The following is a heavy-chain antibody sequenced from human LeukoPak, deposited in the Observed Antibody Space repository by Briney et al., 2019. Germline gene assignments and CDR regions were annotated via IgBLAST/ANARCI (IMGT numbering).Heavy chain of an antibody. CDR2: IDSSSQYI. V-gene: IGHV3-21*06. D-gene: IGHD6-13*01. Sequence: GGSLRLSCAASGFTFSPYSMNWVRQAPGKGLEWVSSIDSSSQYIYYADSVKGRFTISRDNAKNSLYLQMTSLRVEDTAVYYCARIGRAIASAGPWFDPWGQGTLVTVSS. J-gene: IGHJ5*02. CDR3: ARIGRAIASAGPWFDP. CDR1: GFTFSPYS.